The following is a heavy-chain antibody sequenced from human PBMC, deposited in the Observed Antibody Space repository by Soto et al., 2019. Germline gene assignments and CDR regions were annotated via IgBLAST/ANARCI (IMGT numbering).Heavy chain of an antibody. Sequence: EVQLLESGGGLVQPGGSLRLSCAASGFTFSSYAMSWVRQAPGKGLEWVSAISGSGGSTYYADSVKGRFTISRDNSKNTLYLQMNSLRADDTAVYYCAKAGYCSGGSGYTHYYYYMDVWGKGTTVTVSS. CDR3: AKAGYCSGGSGYTHYYYYMDV. D-gene: IGHD2-15*01. V-gene: IGHV3-23*01. J-gene: IGHJ6*03. CDR1: GFTFSSYA. CDR2: ISGSGGST.